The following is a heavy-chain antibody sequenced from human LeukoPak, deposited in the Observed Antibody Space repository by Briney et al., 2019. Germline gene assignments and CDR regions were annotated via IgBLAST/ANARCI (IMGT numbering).Heavy chain of an antibody. D-gene: IGHD6-6*01. CDR1: GFTFSSYW. CDR3: VRGGGADRPYGLDV. CDR2: INSDGTST. J-gene: IGHJ6*02. Sequence: GGSLTLSCAAFGFTFSSYWIHWVRQAPGKGPAWVSRINSDGTSTTYADPMKGRFTISRDSAKNTVYLQMNSLRAEDTAVYYCVRGGGADRPYGLDVWGQGTTVTVSS. V-gene: IGHV3-74*01.